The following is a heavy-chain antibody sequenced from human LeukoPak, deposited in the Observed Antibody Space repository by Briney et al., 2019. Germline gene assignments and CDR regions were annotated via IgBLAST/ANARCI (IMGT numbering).Heavy chain of an antibody. Sequence: GASVNVSCKASGYTFTSYYMHWVRQAPGQGLEWMGIINPSGGSTSYAQKFQGRVTMTRDTSTSTVYMELSSLRSDDTAVYYCARPYSGSYLGGYYFDYWGQGTLVTVSS. D-gene: IGHD1-26*01. J-gene: IGHJ4*02. CDR2: INPSGGST. CDR3: ARPYSGSYLGGYYFDY. V-gene: IGHV1-46*01. CDR1: GYTFTSYY.